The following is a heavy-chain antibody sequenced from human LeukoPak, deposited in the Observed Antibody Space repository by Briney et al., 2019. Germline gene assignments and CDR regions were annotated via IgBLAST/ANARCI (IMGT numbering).Heavy chain of an antibody. Sequence: SETLSLTCTVSGGSISSSSYYWGWIRQPPGKGLEWIGSIYYSGSTYYNPSLKSRVTISVDTSKNQFSLKLSSVTAADTAVYYCASFRHYDILTGYSDNWFDPWGQGTLVTVSS. D-gene: IGHD3-9*01. CDR1: GGSISSSSYY. J-gene: IGHJ5*02. V-gene: IGHV4-39*07. CDR2: IYYSGST. CDR3: ASFRHYDILTGYSDNWFDP.